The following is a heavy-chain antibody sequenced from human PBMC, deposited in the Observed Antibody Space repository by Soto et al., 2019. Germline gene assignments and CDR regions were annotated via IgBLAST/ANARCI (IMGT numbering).Heavy chain of an antibody. CDR3: AKGSGSSTYYYYYGMDV. CDR2: IKHDGRDK. J-gene: IGHJ6*02. Sequence: GGSLRLSCAASGFTFSSYWMSWVRQAPGKGLEWVAIIKHDGRDKYYVDSVKGRFTISRDNSKNTLYLQMNSLRAEDTAVYYCAKGSGSSTYYYYYGMDVWGQGTTVTVSS. CDR1: GFTFSSYW. D-gene: IGHD3-10*01. V-gene: IGHV3-7*01.